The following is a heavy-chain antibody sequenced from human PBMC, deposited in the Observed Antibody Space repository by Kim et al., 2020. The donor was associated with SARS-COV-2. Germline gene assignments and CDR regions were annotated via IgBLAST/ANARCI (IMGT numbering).Heavy chain of an antibody. CDR2: VYYTGDT. J-gene: IGHJ4*02. V-gene: IGHV4-39*01. Sequence: SETLSLTCSVSGDSVTNNNYYWSWIRQPPGKGLQWIANVYYTGDTYYSPSLRSRVIISIDTSKNQFSLTLTFVTAADKALYFCASLRKPGDFDFWGQGTLLTVAS. CDR1: GDSVTNNNYY. CDR3: ASLRKPGDFDF.